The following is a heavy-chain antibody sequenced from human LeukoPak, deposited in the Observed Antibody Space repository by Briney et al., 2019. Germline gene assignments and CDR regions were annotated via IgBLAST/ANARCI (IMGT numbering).Heavy chain of an antibody. V-gene: IGHV4-30-4*08. CDR1: GGSISSGDSY. D-gene: IGHD6-13*01. J-gene: IGHJ4*02. Sequence: SETLSLTCTVSGGSISSGDSYWTWIRQHPGKGLEWIAFIYYSGSSYYNPSLKSRVTISVDTSKNQFSLKLSSVTAANTAVYYCARVGSQYSSSWNFDYWGQGTLVTVSS. CDR2: IYYSGSS. CDR3: ARVGSQYSSSWNFDY.